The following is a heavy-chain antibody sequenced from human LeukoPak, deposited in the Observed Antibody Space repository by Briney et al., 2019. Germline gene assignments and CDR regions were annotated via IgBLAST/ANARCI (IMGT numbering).Heavy chain of an antibody. D-gene: IGHD3-16*01. CDR3: AREIRDPGLYSYYFDM. CDR2: INAGNGDT. CDR1: GYIFSKYA. Sequence: ASVKVSCKASGYIFSKYAVHWVRQAPGQGLEWMGCINAGNGDTKYSQRFHDRAILTTDTSATTVYMDLTSLRSEDTAVYYCAREIRDPGLYSYYFDMWGQGTLVTVSS. V-gene: IGHV1-3*01. J-gene: IGHJ4*02.